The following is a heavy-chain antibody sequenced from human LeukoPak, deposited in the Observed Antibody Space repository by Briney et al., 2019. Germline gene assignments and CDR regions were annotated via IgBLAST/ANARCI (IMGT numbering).Heavy chain of an antibody. CDR1: GFTFDNYV. V-gene: IGHV3-43*02. J-gene: IGHJ4*02. CDR2: ISGDGSRT. CDR3: AKDRWRTTMGLFDY. D-gene: IGHD5-18*01. Sequence: GESLKISCAASGFTFDNYVMHWVRQAPGKGLEWVSLISGDGSRTYYADSVKGRFTISRDNSKNSLYLQMNSLRTEDTALYYCAKDRWRTTMGLFDYWGQGTLVTVSS.